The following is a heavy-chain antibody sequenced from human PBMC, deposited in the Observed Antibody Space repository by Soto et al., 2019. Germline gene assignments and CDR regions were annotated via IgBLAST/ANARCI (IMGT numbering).Heavy chain of an antibody. D-gene: IGHD3-10*01. CDR3: AKVSRKGSARDVDY. CDR1: GYTFSNYD. V-gene: IGHV1-8*01. CDR2: VNPNNGDT. Sequence: QVQLVQSGAELKKPGASVKVSCKASGYTFSNYDMNWVRQATGQGPEWIGWVNPNNGDTDYAQKFQGRVTLTTDISTTTAYMELTSLRSEDTAIYYCAKVSRKGSARDVDYGGQGTLITVSS. J-gene: IGHJ4*02.